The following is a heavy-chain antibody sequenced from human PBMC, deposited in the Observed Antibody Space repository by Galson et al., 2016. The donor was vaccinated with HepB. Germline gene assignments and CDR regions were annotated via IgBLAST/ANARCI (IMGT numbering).Heavy chain of an antibody. CDR1: GFIFTNFA. CDR2: VSVNGNGT. CDR3: AKTASGDYAFFQH. V-gene: IGHV3-43*02. Sequence: SLRLSCASSGFIFTNFAMHWVRQGPGMRLEWVSLVSVNGNGTYYADSVRGRFTTSRDNKRNTIYLHMDGLRPEDSGIYFCAKTASGDYAFFQHWGRGTLVTVSS. D-gene: IGHD4/OR15-4a*01. J-gene: IGHJ1*01.